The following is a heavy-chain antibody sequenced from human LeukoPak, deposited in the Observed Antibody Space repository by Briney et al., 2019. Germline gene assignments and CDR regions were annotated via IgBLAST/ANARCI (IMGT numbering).Heavy chain of an antibody. J-gene: IGHJ4*02. V-gene: IGHV3-11*04. CDR1: GLTFSDYY. Sequence: GGSLRLSCAASGLTFSDYYMSWIRQAPGKGLEWVSYISSSGSTIYYADSVKGRFTISRDNAKNSLYLQMNSLRAEDTAVYYCARRNYDFWSATYYFDYWGQGTLVTVSS. D-gene: IGHD3-3*01. CDR3: ARRNYDFWSATYYFDY. CDR2: ISSSGSTI.